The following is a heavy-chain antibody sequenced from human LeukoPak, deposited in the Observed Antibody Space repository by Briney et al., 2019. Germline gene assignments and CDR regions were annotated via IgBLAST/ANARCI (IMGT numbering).Heavy chain of an antibody. V-gene: IGHV1-18*01. CDR1: GYTFTRYG. D-gene: IGHD1-1*01. Sequence: GASVKVSCKASGYTFTRYGITWVRQAPGQGLEWMGRISTYNGKTNYAQKVQDRVTMTTDTSTSTVYMELRSLRSDDTALYFCARDFSNFSYGTWFDPWGQGTLVTVSS. CDR3: ARDFSNFSYGTWFDP. CDR2: ISTYNGKT. J-gene: IGHJ5*02.